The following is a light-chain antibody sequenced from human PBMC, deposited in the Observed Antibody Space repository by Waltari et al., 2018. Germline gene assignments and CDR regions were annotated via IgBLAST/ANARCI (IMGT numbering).Light chain of an antibody. CDR3: SSYAGRNTLV. V-gene: IGLV2-8*01. CDR1: SSDVGGYNY. Sequence: GTSSDVGGYNYVSWYQQHPGKAPELIIYEVYKRPSGVPDRFSGSKSGNTASLTVSGLQAEDEADYYCSSYAGRNTLVFGGGTKLTVL. J-gene: IGLJ3*02. CDR2: EVY.